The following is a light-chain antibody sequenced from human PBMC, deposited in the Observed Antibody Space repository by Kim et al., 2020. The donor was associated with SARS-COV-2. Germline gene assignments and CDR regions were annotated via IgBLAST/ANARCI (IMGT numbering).Light chain of an antibody. CDR2: GDI. J-gene: IGLJ1*01. V-gene: IGLV1-40*01. Sequence: QPVLTQPPSVTGAPGQRVTISCTGISSNIGAGYEVHWYQQLPGTAPKLLIYGDINRPSGVPDRFSGSKSGTSACLAITGLQTEDEADYYCQSYDNSLSGYVFGTGTKVTVL. CDR1: SSNIGAGYE. CDR3: QSYDNSLSGYV.